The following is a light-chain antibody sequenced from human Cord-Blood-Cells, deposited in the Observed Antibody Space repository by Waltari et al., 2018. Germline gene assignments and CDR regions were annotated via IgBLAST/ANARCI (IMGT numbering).Light chain of an antibody. CDR3: SSYTSSSIL. Sequence: QSALTQPASVSGSPGPSITISCTGTTSDGGGYNHVSWYQQHPGKAPKLMIYEVSNRPSGVSNRFSGSKSGNTASLTISGLQAEDEADYYCSSYTSSSILFGGGTKLTVL. J-gene: IGLJ3*02. CDR1: TSDGGGYNH. CDR2: EVS. V-gene: IGLV2-14*01.